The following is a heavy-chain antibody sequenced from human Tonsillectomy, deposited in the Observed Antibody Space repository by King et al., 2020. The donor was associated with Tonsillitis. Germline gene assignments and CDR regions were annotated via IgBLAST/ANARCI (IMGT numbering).Heavy chain of an antibody. V-gene: IGHV1-18*01. D-gene: IGHD1-26*01. CDR3: ARVYSGSSDWFVP. CDR1: GYTFTSYG. J-gene: IGHJ5*02. CDR2: INTYNGNT. Sequence: QLVQSGAEVKKPGASVKVSCKASGYTFTSYGITWVRQAPGQGLEWMGWINTYNGNTDYPQKLQDRVTMTTDTSTSTAYMELRSLRSDDTAVYYCARVYSGSSDWFVPWGQGNLFTVSS.